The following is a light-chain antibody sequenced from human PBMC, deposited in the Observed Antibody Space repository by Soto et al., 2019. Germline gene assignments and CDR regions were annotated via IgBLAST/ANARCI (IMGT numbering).Light chain of an antibody. CDR2: LNSDGSH. CDR3: QTWGTGIHYV. V-gene: IGLV4-69*01. J-gene: IGLJ1*01. Sequence: QPVLTQSPSASASLGASVELTCTLSSGHSSYAIAWHQQQPEKGPRYLMKLNSDGSHSKRDGIPDRFSGSSSGAERYLTISSLQSEDEADYYCQTWGTGIHYVFGTGTKVTVL. CDR1: SGHSSYA.